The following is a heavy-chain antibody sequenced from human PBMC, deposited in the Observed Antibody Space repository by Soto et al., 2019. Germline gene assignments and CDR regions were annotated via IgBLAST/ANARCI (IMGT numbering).Heavy chain of an antibody. D-gene: IGHD6-6*01. CDR1: GASISTSY. CDR2: IAHTGDI. J-gene: IGHJ4*02. Sequence: SETMSLTCAVSGASISTSYWSWVRQPPGKGLECIGYIAHTGDINYNPSLRSRATMSLDTPKNQFSLKLSSVTAADTAVYYCARTARLFDSWGQGALVTVSS. CDR3: ARTARLFDS. V-gene: IGHV4-59*08.